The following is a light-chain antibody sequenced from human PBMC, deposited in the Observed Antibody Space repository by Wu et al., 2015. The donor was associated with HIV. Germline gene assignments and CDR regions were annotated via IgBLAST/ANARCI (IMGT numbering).Light chain of an antibody. CDR1: QNIDSNY. J-gene: IGKJ3*01. CDR2: GAS. Sequence: EIVLTQSPGTLSLSPGERATLSCGASQNIDSNYLAWYQQKPGQAPRLLIYGASSRATGIPDRFSGSGSGTDFTLTISRLEPEDFAVYYCQQYGSSPPLFTLGPGTKVDIK. CDR3: QQYGSSPPLFT. V-gene: IGKV3-20*01.